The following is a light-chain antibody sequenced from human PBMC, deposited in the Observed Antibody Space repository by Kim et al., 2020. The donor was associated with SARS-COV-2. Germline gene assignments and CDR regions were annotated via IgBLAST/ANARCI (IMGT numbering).Light chain of an antibody. CDR3: QQTYSAPRT. CDR2: EGS. J-gene: IGKJ1*01. CDR1: QSIRYY. V-gene: IGKV1-39*01. Sequence: ATVGDRVTITCRASQSIRYYLNWYQQKPGKAPTLLMYEGSKLQSGVPARFSGSGSGTDFTLSISCLQPEDFATYYCQQTYSAPRTFGQGTKVDIK.